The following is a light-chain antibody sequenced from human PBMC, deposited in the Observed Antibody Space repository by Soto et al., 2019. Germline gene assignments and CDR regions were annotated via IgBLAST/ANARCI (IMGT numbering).Light chain of an antibody. CDR2: AAS. Sequence: DIQMTQSPPSLSASVGDRVTITCRASQSIGTYLNWYQEKPGKAPKVLIYAASNLENGVPSTFGGSVSGTAFPLTITSLLRDDIATYYCQKSSTTPWTFGQGTKVEIK. CDR1: QSIGTY. J-gene: IGKJ1*01. V-gene: IGKV1-39*01. CDR3: QKSSTTPWT.